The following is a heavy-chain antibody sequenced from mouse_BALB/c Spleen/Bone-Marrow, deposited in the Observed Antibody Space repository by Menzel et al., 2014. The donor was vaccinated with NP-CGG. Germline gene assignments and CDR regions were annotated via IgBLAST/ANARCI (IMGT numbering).Heavy chain of an antibody. CDR3: ARQIYFPYFDY. D-gene: IGHD2-1*01. CDR2: ISNGGGST. V-gene: IGHV5-12-2*01. CDR1: GFTFSSYT. Sequence: EVKLMESGGGLVQPGGSLKLSCAASGFTFSSYTMSWVRQTPEKRLEWVAYISNGGGSTYHPDTVKGRFTISRDNAKNTLYLQMSSLKSEDTAMYYCARQIYFPYFDYWGQGTTLTVSS. J-gene: IGHJ2*01.